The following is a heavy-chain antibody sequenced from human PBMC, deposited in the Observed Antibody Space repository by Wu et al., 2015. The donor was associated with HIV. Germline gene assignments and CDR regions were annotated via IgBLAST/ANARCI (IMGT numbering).Heavy chain of an antibody. Sequence: QVQLVQSGAEVKKPGASVKVSCKASGYTFTGYYMHWVRQAPGQGLEWMGWINPNSGGTNYAQKFQGRVTMTRDTSISTAYMELSRLRSDDTAVYYCARESWGSGWSQMVYYYMDVWGKGTTVTVSS. V-gene: IGHV1-2*02. D-gene: IGHD6-19*01. J-gene: IGHJ6*03. CDR1: GYTFTGYY. CDR3: ARESWGSGWSQMVYYYMDV. CDR2: INPNSGGT.